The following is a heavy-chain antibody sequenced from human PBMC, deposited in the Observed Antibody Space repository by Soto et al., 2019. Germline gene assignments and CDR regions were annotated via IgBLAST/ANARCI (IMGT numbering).Heavy chain of an antibody. CDR1: GGSFSGYY. CDR2: INHSGST. CDR3: ARGRICSSTSCRYPNWFDP. Sequence: PSETLSLTCAVYGGSFSGYYWSWIRQPPGKGLEWIGEINHSGSTNYNPSLKSRVTISVDTSKNQFSLKLSSVTAADTAVYYCARGRICSSTSCRYPNWFDPWGQGTLVTVSS. V-gene: IGHV4-34*01. D-gene: IGHD2-2*01. J-gene: IGHJ5*02.